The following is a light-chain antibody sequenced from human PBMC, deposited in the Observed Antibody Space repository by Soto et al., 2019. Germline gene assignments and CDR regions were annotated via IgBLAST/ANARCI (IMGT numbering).Light chain of an antibody. V-gene: IGKV3-15*01. CDR2: GAS. J-gene: IGKJ5*01. CDR3: HQYNNWRT. Sequence: TQSAATLSVSPGERATLSCRASQSVSTNLAWYQQRPGQAPRLLIYGASARATGIPDRFSGSGAGTEFTLTISSLQSEDFAVYYCHQYNNWRTFGQGTRLEIK. CDR1: QSVSTN.